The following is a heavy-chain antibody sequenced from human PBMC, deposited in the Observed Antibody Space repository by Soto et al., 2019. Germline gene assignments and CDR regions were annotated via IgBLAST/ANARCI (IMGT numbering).Heavy chain of an antibody. CDR1: GFTFSNAW. Sequence: GGSLRLSCAASGFTFSNAWMNWVRQAPGKGLEWVGRIKSKTDGGTTDYAAPVKGRFTISRDDSKNTLYLQMNSLKTEDTAVYYCTTLTEWELGDNYYYGMDVWGQGTTVTVS. V-gene: IGHV3-15*07. CDR2: IKSKTDGGTT. D-gene: IGHD1-26*01. J-gene: IGHJ6*02. CDR3: TTLTEWELGDNYYYGMDV.